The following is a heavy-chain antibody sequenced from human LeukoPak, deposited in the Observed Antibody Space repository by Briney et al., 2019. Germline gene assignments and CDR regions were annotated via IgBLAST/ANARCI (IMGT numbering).Heavy chain of an antibody. V-gene: IGHV3-74*01. CDR3: ARDGGYNIAYGNDY. J-gene: IGHJ4*02. D-gene: IGHD3-16*01. Sequence: PGGSLRLSCAVSGFTFSSYWMHWVRQAPGRGLVWVSRIKSDGSITTYADSVKGRFTISRDNAKNTLYLQMNSLRVEDTAVYYCARDGGYNIAYGNDYWGQGTLVTVSS. CDR2: IKSDGSIT. CDR1: GFTFSSYW.